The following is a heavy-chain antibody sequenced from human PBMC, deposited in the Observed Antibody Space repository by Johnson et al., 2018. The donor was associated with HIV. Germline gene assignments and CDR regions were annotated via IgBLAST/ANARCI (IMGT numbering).Heavy chain of an antibody. CDR2: IYSGGTT. J-gene: IGHJ3*02. CDR3: ARSGYCTTSSCTDDAFDI. CDR1: GFTVSSDY. Sequence: VQLVESGGGLIQPGGSLRLSCAVSGFTVSSDYMSWVRQAPGKGLEWVSVIYSGGTTYYADSVKGRFTISRDNAKNSLYLQMNSLRAEDTAVYYCARSGYCTTSSCTDDAFDIWGQGTMVTVSS. D-gene: IGHD2-2*01. V-gene: IGHV3-53*01.